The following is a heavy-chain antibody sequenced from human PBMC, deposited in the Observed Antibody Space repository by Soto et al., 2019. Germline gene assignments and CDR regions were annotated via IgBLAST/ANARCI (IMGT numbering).Heavy chain of an antibody. CDR1: GGSISSSSYY. CDR2: IYYSGST. D-gene: IGHD3-9*01. Sequence: QLQLQESGPGLVKPSETLSLTCTVSGGSISSSSYYWGWIRQPPGKGREWIGSIYYSGSTYYNPSLKSRVTISVDTSKNQFSLKLSSVTAADTAVYYCARHYDILTGYSPINWFDHWGQGTLVTVSS. J-gene: IGHJ5*02. CDR3: ARHYDILTGYSPINWFDH. V-gene: IGHV4-39*01.